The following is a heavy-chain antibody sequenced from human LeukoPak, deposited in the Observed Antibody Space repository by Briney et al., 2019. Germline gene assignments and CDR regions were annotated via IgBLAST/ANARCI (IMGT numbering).Heavy chain of an antibody. CDR1: GFTFGDHA. J-gene: IGHJ6*02. V-gene: IGHV3-49*04. Sequence: GGSLRLSSTASGFTFGDHAMSWVRQAPGKGLEWVGFIRSKAYRGTTEYAASVQGRFTISRDDSKSVVYLQMNSLKTEDTAFYYCARGPIPLWIHNAMDVWGQGTTVTVSS. CDR2: IRSKAYRGTT. D-gene: IGHD5-18*01. CDR3: ARGPIPLWIHNAMDV.